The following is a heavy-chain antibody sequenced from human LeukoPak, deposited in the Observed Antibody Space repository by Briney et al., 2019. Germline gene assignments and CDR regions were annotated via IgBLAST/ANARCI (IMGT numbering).Heavy chain of an antibody. CDR3: ARSPYCSGGSCYWETFDY. CDR2: IYYSGST. Sequence: SETLSLTCTVSGGSISSSSYYWGWIRQPPGKGLEWIGSIYYSGSTNYNPSLKSRVTISVDTSKNQFSLKLSSVTAADTAVYYCARSPYCSGGSCYWETFDYWGQGTLVTVSS. J-gene: IGHJ4*02. D-gene: IGHD2-15*01. V-gene: IGHV4-39*07. CDR1: GGSISSSSYY.